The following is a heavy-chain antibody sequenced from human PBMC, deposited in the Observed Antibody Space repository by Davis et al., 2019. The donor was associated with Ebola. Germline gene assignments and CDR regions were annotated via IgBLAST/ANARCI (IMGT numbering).Heavy chain of an antibody. Sequence: SETLSLTCAVSGGSISSGNWWSWVRQPPGKGLEWIGYIYYSGSTYYNPSLKSRVTISVDTSKNQFSLKLSSVTAADTAVYYCARGSDGGNSADSWGQGTLVTVSS. CDR2: IYYSGST. J-gene: IGHJ4*02. V-gene: IGHV4-4*02. D-gene: IGHD4-23*01. CDR1: GGSISSGNW. CDR3: ARGSDGGNSADS.